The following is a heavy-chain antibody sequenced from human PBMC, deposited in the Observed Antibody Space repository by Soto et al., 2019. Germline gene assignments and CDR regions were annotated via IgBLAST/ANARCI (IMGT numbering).Heavy chain of an antibody. CDR1: GFTFSSYG. J-gene: IGHJ5*02. CDR2: IWYDGSNK. V-gene: IGHV3-33*01. Sequence: QVQLVESGGGVVQPGRSLRLSCAASGFTFSSYGMHWVRQAPGKGLEWVAVIWYDGSNKYYADSVKGRFTISRDNSKNTLYLQMSSLGAEDTAVYECARDLVAQDHNWFGPWGQGTLVTVSS. D-gene: IGHD2-8*02. CDR3: ARDLVAQDHNWFGP.